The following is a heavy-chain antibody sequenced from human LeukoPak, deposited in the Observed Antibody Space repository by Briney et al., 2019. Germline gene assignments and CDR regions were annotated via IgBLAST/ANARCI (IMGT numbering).Heavy chain of an antibody. V-gene: IGHV4-34*01. Sequence: PSETLSLTCAVYGGSFSGYYWSWIRQPPGKGLEYIASIYYSGGTYYNPSLKSRVTISVDKSKNQFALRLSSVTAADTAVYYCARDGSGQFDYWGQGTLVTVSS. CDR2: IYYSGGT. CDR1: GGSFSGYY. D-gene: IGHD3-3*01. J-gene: IGHJ4*02. CDR3: ARDGSGQFDY.